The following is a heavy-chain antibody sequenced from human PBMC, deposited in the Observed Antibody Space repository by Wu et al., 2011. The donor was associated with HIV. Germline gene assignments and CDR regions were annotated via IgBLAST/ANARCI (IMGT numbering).Heavy chain of an antibody. CDR1: GYTFTNSG. CDR3: ARDHIVVVPAAPKPYYYYYMDV. CDR2: ISAYNGDT. V-gene: IGHV1-18*01. D-gene: IGHD2-2*01. Sequence: QVQLVQSGAEVKKPGASVKVSCKASGYTFTNSGINWVRQAPGQGLEWMGRISAYNGDTNYAQKFQGRVTMTTDTSTSTAYMELRSLRSDDTVLLYCARDHIVVVPAAPKPYYYYYMDVVGTKGHGHRLL. J-gene: IGHJ6*03.